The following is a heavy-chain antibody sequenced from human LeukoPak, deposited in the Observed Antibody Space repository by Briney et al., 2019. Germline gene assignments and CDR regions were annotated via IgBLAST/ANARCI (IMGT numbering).Heavy chain of an antibody. CDR3: ARHITVTYDAFDL. J-gene: IGHJ3*01. D-gene: IGHD6-19*01. CDR2: VFYSGGT. V-gene: IGHV4-59*08. CDR1: GGSISIYY. Sequence: PSETLSLTCTVSGGSISIYYWSWIRQPPGKGLEWIGYVFYSGGTLYNPSVNSRVSISVDTSKTQFSLKLTSVTAADTAVYYCARHITVTYDAFDLWGRGTMVTVSS.